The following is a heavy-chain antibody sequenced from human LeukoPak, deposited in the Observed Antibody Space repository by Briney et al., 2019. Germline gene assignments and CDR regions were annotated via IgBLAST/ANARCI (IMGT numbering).Heavy chain of an antibody. CDR2: INHSGST. CDR1: GESFRGYY. D-gene: IGHD5-12*01. CDR3: ARDLSVSGYDEHLDY. V-gene: IGHV4-34*01. Sequence: SDTLSLTCAVYGESFRGYYWSWIRQPPGKGLEWFGEINHSGSTNYNPSLKSRVTISVDTSKNQFSLKLSSVTAADTAVYYCARDLSVSGYDEHLDYWGQGTLVTVSS. J-gene: IGHJ4*02.